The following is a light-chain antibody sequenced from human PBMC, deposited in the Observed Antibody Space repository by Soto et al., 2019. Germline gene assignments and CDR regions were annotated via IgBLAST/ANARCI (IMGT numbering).Light chain of an antibody. CDR2: GAS. V-gene: IGKV3-20*01. Sequence: EIELTQSPGNLSLSAGERATLSCRASQSVSSSYLAWYQQKPGQAPRLLIYGASTRATGLPGRFSGSGSGTEFTLTITRLEPEDSAVYFCQQYTGPPTTFGQGTRLEIK. J-gene: IGKJ5*01. CDR3: QQYTGPPTT. CDR1: QSVSSSY.